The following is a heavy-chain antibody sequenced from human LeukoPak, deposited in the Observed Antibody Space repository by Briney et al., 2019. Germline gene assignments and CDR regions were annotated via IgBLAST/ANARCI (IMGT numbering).Heavy chain of an antibody. J-gene: IGHJ4*02. V-gene: IGHV3-7*04. CDR2: IKQDGSEK. Sequence: TGGSLRLSCAASGFTFSSYWMNWVRQAPGKGLEWVANIKQDGSEKNYVDSVKGRFTISRDNAKNSPDLQMNSLRAEDTAVYYCAGGRTWITDSWGQGTLVTVSS. CDR3: AGGRTWITDS. CDR1: GFTFSSYW. D-gene: IGHD2-2*03.